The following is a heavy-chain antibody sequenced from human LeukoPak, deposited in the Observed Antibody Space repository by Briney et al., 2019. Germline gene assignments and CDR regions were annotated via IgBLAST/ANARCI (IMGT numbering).Heavy chain of an antibody. CDR3: ARGRGYSYGYGYYFDY. CDR2: IYPGDSDT. V-gene: IGHV5-51*01. Sequence: KIGESLKISCKGSGYSFTSYWIGWVRQMPGKGLEWMGIIYPGDSDTRYSPSFQGQVTISADKSISTAYLQWSSLKASDTAMYYCARGRGYSYGYGYYFDYWGQGTLVPVSS. D-gene: IGHD5-18*01. CDR1: GYSFTSYW. J-gene: IGHJ4*02.